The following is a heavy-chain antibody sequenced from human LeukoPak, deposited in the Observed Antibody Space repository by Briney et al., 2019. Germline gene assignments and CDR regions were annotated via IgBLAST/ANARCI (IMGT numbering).Heavy chain of an antibody. V-gene: IGHV4-39*01. D-gene: IGHD3-22*01. Sequence: PSETLSLTCTVSGGSSSSSSYYWGWTRQPPGKGLEWIGSIYYSGSTYYNPSLKSRVTISVDTSKNQFSLKLSSVTAADTAVYYCASNTYYYDSSGYFSWGQGTLVTVSS. CDR3: ASNTYYYDSSGYFS. CDR1: GGSSSSSSYY. J-gene: IGHJ5*02. CDR2: IYYSGST.